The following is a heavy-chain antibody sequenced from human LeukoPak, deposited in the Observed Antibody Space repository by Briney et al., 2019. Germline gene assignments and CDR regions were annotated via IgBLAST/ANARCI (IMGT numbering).Heavy chain of an antibody. D-gene: IGHD3-10*01. CDR1: GFTFSNAW. J-gene: IGHJ4*02. CDR3: TTEGGFGEFLDSIDY. Sequence: GGSLRLSCAASGFTFSNAWMSWVRQAPGKGLEWVGRIKSKTDGGTTDYAAPVKGRFTISRGDSKNTLYLQMNSLKTEDTAVYYCTTEGGFGEFLDSIDYWGQGTLVTVSS. CDR2: IKSKTDGGTT. V-gene: IGHV3-15*01.